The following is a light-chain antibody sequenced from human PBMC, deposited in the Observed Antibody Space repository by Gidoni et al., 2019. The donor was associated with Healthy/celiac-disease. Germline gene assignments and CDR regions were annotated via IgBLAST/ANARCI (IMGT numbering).Light chain of an antibody. CDR1: HSVSIY. J-gene: IGKJ4*01. CDR2: DAS. V-gene: IGKV3-11*01. Sequence: ELVLTQSPATLSLSPGERATLSCRASHSVSIYVAWYQQKPGQATRLLIYDASNRATGIPARFSGSWSGTDFTLTISSLEPEDFAVYYWQQRSNWLTFGGGTKVEIK. CDR3: QQRSNWLT.